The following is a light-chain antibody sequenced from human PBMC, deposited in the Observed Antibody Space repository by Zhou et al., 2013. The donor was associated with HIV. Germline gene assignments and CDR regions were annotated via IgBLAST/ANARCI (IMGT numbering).Light chain of an antibody. J-gene: IGKJ3*01. Sequence: DIQMTQSPSSLSASVGDRVTITCQASQDISNYLNWYQQRPGKAPKLLIYDASNLETGVPSRFSGSGSGTHFAFTIRSLQPEDIATYYCQQYHTLPPAFGPGTTVDVK. V-gene: IGKV1-33*01. CDR2: DAS. CDR3: QQYHTLPPA. CDR1: QDISNY.